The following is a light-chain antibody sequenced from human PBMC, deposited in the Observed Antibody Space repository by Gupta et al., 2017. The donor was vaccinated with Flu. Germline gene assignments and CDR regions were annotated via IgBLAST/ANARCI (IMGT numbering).Light chain of an antibody. J-gene: IGKJ4*01. CDR1: QSIGSW. CDR3: QHYEAYPLT. CDR2: KTS. Sequence: GYRVTITCRASQSIGSWLAWYQHKPGKAPKLLIYKTSILESGVPSRFSSSRSGTEFTLTISSLHPDYLAAYYCQHYEAYPLTFGGGTKVEIK. V-gene: IGKV1-5*03.